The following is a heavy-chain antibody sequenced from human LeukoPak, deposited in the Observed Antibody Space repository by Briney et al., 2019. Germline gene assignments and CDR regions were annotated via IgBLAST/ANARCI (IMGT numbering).Heavy chain of an antibody. V-gene: IGHV4-34*01. J-gene: IGHJ5*02. CDR3: ARGEYSSGWYVRAWFDP. CDR2: INHSGST. Sequence: PSETLSLTCAVYGGSFSGYYWSWIRQPPGKGLEWIGEINHSGSTNYNPPLKSRVTISVDTSKNQFSLKLSSVTAADTAVYYCARGEYSSGWYVRAWFDPWGQGTLVTVSS. D-gene: IGHD6-19*01. CDR1: GGSFSGYY.